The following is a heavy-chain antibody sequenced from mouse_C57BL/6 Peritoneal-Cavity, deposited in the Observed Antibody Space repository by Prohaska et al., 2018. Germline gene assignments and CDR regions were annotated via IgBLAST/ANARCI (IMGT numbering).Heavy chain of an antibody. CDR3: ARYDYDPCFDY. J-gene: IGHJ2*01. CDR1: GFSLTSYA. CDR2: ICTGGGT. D-gene: IGHD2-4*01. V-gene: IGHV2-9-1*01. Sequence: QVQLKESGPGLVAPSQSMSITCTVSGFSLTSYAIRWVRQPPGKGLELVGVICTGGGTNYNSARKSRLSISKDNSKSQVFLKMNSLQTDDTAMYYCARYDYDPCFDYWGQGTTLTVSS.